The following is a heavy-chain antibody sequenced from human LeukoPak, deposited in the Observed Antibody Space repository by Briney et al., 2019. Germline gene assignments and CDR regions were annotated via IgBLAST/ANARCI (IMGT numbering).Heavy chain of an antibody. V-gene: IGHV4-39*01. CDR1: GVSISSSSYY. J-gene: IGHJ3*02. CDR3: ASRDAFDI. Sequence: SETLSLTCTVSGVSISSSSYYWGWIRQPPRKGLGWIGSIYYSGSTYYNPSLKSRVTISVDTSKNQFSLKLSSVTAADTAVYYCASRDAFDIWGQGTMVTVSS. CDR2: IYYSGST.